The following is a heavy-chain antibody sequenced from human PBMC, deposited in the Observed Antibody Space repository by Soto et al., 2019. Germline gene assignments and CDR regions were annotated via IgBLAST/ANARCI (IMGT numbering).Heavy chain of an antibody. CDR3: AKEEGLTIFGVVIIESYYMDV. V-gene: IGHV3-30*18. CDR2: ISYDGSNK. Sequence: GGSLRLSCAASGFTFSSYGMHWVRQAPGKGLEWVAVISYDGSNKYYADSVKGRFTISRDNSKNTLYLQMNSLRAEDTAVYYCAKEEGLTIFGVVIIESYYMDVWGKGTTVTVSS. D-gene: IGHD3-3*01. CDR1: GFTFSSYG. J-gene: IGHJ6*03.